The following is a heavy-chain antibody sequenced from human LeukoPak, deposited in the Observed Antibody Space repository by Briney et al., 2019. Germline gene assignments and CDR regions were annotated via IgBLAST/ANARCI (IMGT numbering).Heavy chain of an antibody. J-gene: IGHJ6*02. D-gene: IGHD2-21*02. CDR1: RFTFTNYW. V-gene: IGHV3-30*18. Sequence: GGSLRLSCAASRFTFTNYWMSWVREAPGKGLELVAGFAYDGNDKYYVDSVKGRFTISRDNSKNTLYVQMNSLRAEDTAVYFCAKDFHCGGDCYSPYYGMDVWGQGTTVTVSS. CDR2: FAYDGNDK. CDR3: AKDFHCGGDCYSPYYGMDV.